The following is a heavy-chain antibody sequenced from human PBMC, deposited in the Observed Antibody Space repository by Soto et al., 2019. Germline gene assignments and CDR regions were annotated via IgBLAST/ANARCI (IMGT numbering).Heavy chain of an antibody. V-gene: IGHV1-69*01. CDR1: GGTFSSYA. CDR3: ARDPSPYSGSYYPYYFDY. D-gene: IGHD1-26*01. CDR2: IIPIFGTA. J-gene: IGHJ4*02. Sequence: QVQLVQSGAEVKKPGSSVKVSCKASGGTFSSYAISWVRQAPVQGLEWMGGIIPIFGTANYAQKFQGRVTITADESTSTAYMELSSLRSEDTAVYYCARDPSPYSGSYYPYYFDYWGQGTLVTVSS.